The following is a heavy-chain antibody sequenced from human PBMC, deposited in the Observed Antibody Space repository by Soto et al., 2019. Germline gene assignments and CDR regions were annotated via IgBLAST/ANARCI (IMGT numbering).Heavy chain of an antibody. V-gene: IGHV3-21*01. Sequence: PGGSLRLCCAASGLTFSSYSVRWVRQAPGKGLEWVSSISSSSSYIYYADSVKGRFTISRDNAKNSLYLQMNSLRAEDTAVYYCARVSTAYYYGMDVWVQGTTVTVSS. J-gene: IGHJ6*02. CDR2: ISSSSSYI. CDR1: GLTFSSYS. CDR3: ARVSTAYYYGMDV.